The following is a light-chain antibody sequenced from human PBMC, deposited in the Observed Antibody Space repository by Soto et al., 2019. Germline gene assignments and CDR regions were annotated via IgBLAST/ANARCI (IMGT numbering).Light chain of an antibody. J-gene: IGKJ1*01. Sequence: DVQMTQSPSTLSESVGDRVTITCRASQRISGWLAWYQQKPGKAPKLLIYKTSSLQTGVPSRFSGSAFGTEFTLTISSLQPDDFATYYCQQYNSFFWTFGQGTKVQIK. V-gene: IGKV1-5*03. CDR1: QRISGW. CDR2: KTS. CDR3: QQYNSFFWT.